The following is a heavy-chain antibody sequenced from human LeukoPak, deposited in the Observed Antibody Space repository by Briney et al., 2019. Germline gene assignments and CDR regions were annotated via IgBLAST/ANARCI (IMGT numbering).Heavy chain of an antibody. CDR2: IYYSGST. CDR1: GSSISSYY. Sequence: SETLSLTCTVSGSSISSYYWSWVRQPPGKGLEWIGYIYYSGSTNYNPSLKSRVTISVDTSKNQFSLKLSSVTAADTAVYYCARGSGPSKSLRYFDWGQGTLVTVSS. V-gene: IGHV4-59*01. CDR3: ARGSGPSKSLRYFD. J-gene: IGHJ4*02. D-gene: IGHD3-9*01.